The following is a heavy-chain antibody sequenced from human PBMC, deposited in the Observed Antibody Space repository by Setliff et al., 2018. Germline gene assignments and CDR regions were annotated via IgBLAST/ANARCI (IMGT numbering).Heavy chain of an antibody. CDR3: ARYITGTTPADY. D-gene: IGHD1-7*01. CDR2: IRPHNGNT. Sequence: GASVKVSCKASGYTFTNYGITWVRQAPGQGLEWMGWIRPHNGNTAYAQQFQDRVILTTDTSTTTVYMELRSLRSDDTAVYYCARYITGTTPADYWGQGTLVTVSS. V-gene: IGHV1-18*01. J-gene: IGHJ4*02. CDR1: GYTFTNYG.